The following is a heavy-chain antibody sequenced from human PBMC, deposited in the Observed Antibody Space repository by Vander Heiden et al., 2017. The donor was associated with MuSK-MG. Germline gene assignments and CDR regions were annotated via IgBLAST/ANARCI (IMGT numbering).Heavy chain of an antibody. J-gene: IGHJ3*01. D-gene: IGHD3-22*01. CDR1: GFHFDDYA. Sequence: EVRLVESGGGLVQPGRSLRLSCAASGFHFDDYAMHWVRQVPGKAWEWGSDITRNTNNVAYADSVKSRFTISRDNAAKSLYLQMNSLRTEDTAFYFCARAGGHYDASGYYYDVFDLWGQGTMVTVSS. CDR2: ITRNTNNV. V-gene: IGHV3-9*01. CDR3: ARAGGHYDASGYYYDVFDL.